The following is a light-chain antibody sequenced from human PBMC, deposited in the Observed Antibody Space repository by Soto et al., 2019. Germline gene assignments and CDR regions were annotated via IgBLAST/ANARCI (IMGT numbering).Light chain of an antibody. CDR3: QQYNSYSIT. CDR1: QSVSSW. CDR2: KAS. J-gene: IGKJ5*01. Sequence: DIQMTPSPSTLSASVGDRVTITCRASQSVSSWLAWYQQKPGKAPKLLIYKASSLESGVPSRFSGSGSGTEFTLTISSLQPDDFATYYCQQYNSYSITFGQGTRLEIK. V-gene: IGKV1-5*03.